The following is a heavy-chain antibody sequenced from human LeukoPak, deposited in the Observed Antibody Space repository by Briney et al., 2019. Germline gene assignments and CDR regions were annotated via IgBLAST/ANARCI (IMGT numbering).Heavy chain of an antibody. J-gene: IGHJ4*02. CDR3: ARVDSTAAGLYFDY. D-gene: IGHD3-22*01. Sequence: SETLSLTCTVSGGSISSGSYYWSWLRQPAGTGLEWIGRIYTSGSTNYNPSLKSRVTISVDTSKNQFSLKLSSVTAADTAVYYCARVDSTAAGLYFDYWGQGTLVTVSS. CDR2: IYTSGST. CDR1: GGSISSGSYY. V-gene: IGHV4-61*02.